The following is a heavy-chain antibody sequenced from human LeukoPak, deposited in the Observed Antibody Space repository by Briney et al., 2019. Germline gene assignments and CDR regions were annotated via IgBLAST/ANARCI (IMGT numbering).Heavy chain of an antibody. CDR1: GFTFSSYW. CDR2: IYPGDSNT. Sequence: GGSLRLSCAASGFTFSSYWMHWVRQVPGKGLVWMGIIYPGDSNTKYSPSFQGQVTFSADKSITTAYLQWSSLKASDTAMYYCARQKSWIQPSHSDYWGQGTLVTVSS. V-gene: IGHV5-51*01. J-gene: IGHJ4*02. CDR3: ARQKSWIQPSHSDY. D-gene: IGHD5-18*01.